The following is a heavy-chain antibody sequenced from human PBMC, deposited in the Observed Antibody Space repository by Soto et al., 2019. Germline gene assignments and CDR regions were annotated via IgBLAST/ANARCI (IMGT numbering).Heavy chain of an antibody. CDR2: IYWDDDK. V-gene: IGHV2-5*02. Sequence: QITLKESGPTLVKPTQTLTLTCTFSGFSLSTSGVGVGWIRQPPGKALEWLAFIYWDDDKRYSPSLKSRLTPTKXTXKXXVALTMTNMDPVDTATYYCAHRRVVPAKGNNWFDTWGQGTLVIVSS. D-gene: IGHD2-15*01. J-gene: IGHJ5*02. CDR1: GFSLSTSGVG. CDR3: AHRRVVPAKGNNWFDT.